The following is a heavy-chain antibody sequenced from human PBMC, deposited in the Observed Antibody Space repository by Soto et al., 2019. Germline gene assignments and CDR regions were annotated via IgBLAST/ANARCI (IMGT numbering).Heavy chain of an antibody. CDR1: GGSFSGYY. V-gene: IGHV4-34*01. J-gene: IGHJ4*02. CDR3: ARSNPDYYDSSGYWIDY. D-gene: IGHD3-22*01. Sequence: ASETLSLTCAVYGGSFSGYYWSWIRQPPGKGLEWIGEINHSGSTNYNPSLKSRVTISVDTSKNQFSLKLSSVTAADTAVYYCARSNPDYYDSSGYWIDYWGQGTLVTVSS. CDR2: INHSGST.